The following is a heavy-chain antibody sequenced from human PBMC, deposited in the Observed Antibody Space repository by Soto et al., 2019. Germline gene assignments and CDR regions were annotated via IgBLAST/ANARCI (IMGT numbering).Heavy chain of an antibody. V-gene: IGHV5-10-1*01. D-gene: IGHD3-22*01. CDR2: IDPSDSYT. CDR1: GYSFTSYW. J-gene: IGHJ4*02. Sequence: PGESLKISCKGSGYSFTSYWISWVRQMPGKGLEWMGRIDPSDSYTNYSPSFQGHVTISADKSISTAYLQWSSLKASDTAMYYCAGTNYYYGSSGYRSYYFDYWGQGTPVTVSS. CDR3: AGTNYYYGSSGYRSYYFDY.